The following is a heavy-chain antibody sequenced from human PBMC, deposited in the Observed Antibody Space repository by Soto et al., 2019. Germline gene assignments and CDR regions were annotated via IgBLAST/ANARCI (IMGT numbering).Heavy chain of an antibody. CDR2: IIPIFGTA. Sequence: SVKVSCKASGGTFSSYAISWVRQAPGQGLEWMGGIIPIFGTANYAQKFQGRVTITADESTSTAYMELSSLRSEDTAVYYCAREGVDIVATTRFDYWGQGTLVTVSS. CDR3: AREGVDIVATTRFDY. D-gene: IGHD5-12*01. J-gene: IGHJ4*02. V-gene: IGHV1-69*13. CDR1: GGTFSSYA.